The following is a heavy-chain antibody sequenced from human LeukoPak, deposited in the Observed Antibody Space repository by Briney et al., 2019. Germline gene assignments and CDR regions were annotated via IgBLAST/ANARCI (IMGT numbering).Heavy chain of an antibody. CDR1: GFISRNYW. CDR2: INHDGGDK. V-gene: IGHV3-7*02. J-gene: IGHJ4*02. CDR3: AITGGPTVTAFDL. D-gene: IGHD4-17*01. Sequence: GGSLRLSCVASGFISRNYWMSWVRQAPGKGLEWVANINHDGGDKNYVDSVKGRFTISRDNAKSSLYLQMNSLRVEDTAVYYCAITGGPTVTAFDLWGQGILVTVSS.